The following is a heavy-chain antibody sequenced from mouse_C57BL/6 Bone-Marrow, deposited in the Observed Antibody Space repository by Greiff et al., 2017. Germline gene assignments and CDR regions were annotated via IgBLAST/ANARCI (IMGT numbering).Heavy chain of an antibody. V-gene: IGHV1-69*01. J-gene: IGHJ4*01. Sequence: VQLQQPGAELVMPGASVKLSCKASGYTFTSYWMHWVKQRPGQGLEWIGEIDPSDSYTNYNQKFKGKSTLTVEKSSSTAYMQLSSLTSEDSAVYYWARSPLTGEYGMDYWGQRNSGTGSS. CDR2: IDPSDSYT. D-gene: IGHD2-13*01. CDR3: ARSPLTGEYGMDY. CDR1: GYTFTSYW.